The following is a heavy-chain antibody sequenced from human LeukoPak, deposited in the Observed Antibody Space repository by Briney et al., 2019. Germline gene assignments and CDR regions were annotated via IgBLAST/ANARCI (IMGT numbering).Heavy chain of an antibody. Sequence: GASVKVSCKASGYTFTSYYIHWVRQAPGQGLEWMGIMNPSGGSTSQAQKFQDRVTMTRDTSTSTVYMELSSLGSEDTAVYYCALLWFGESDCWGQGTLVTVSS. CDR1: GYTFTSYY. V-gene: IGHV1-46*01. CDR2: MNPSGGST. J-gene: IGHJ4*02. CDR3: ALLWFGESDC. D-gene: IGHD3-10*01.